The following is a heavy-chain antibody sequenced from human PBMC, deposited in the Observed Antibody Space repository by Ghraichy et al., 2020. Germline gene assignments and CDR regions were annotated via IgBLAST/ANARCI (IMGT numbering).Heavy chain of an antibody. J-gene: IGHJ4*02. Sequence: GGSLRLSCAASGFTFSSYGMHWVRQAPGKGLEWVAVIWYDGSNKYYADSVKGRFTISRDNSKNTLYLQMNSLRAEDTAVYYCAREGVYYYDSSGYYSYFDYWGQGTLVTVSS. V-gene: IGHV3-33*01. D-gene: IGHD3-22*01. CDR1: GFTFSSYG. CDR2: IWYDGSNK. CDR3: AREGVYYYDSSGYYSYFDY.